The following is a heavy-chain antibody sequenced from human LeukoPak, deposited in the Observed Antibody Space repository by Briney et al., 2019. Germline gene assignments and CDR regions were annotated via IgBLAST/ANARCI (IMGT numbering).Heavy chain of an antibody. J-gene: IGHJ5*02. V-gene: IGHV1-2*02. D-gene: IGHD6-13*01. CDR2: INPNGGNT. Sequence: ASVKISCKASGYTFTNYYLHWVRQAPGPGLEWMGWINPNGGNTNYAQKFQGRVTMTRDTSISTAYMELSSLRSDDTAVYYCARLAAPPSWGQGTLVTVSS. CDR3: ARLAAPPS. CDR1: GYTFTNYY.